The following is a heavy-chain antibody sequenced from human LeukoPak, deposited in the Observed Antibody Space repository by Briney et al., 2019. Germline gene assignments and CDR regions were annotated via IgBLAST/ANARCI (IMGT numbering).Heavy chain of an antibody. V-gene: IGHV4-34*01. CDR1: GGSFSGYY. D-gene: IGHD1-26*01. Sequence: SETLSLTCAAYGGSFSGYYWSWIRQPPGKGLEWMGEINHSGSTNYNPSLKSRVTISVDTSKNQFSLKLSSVTAADKAVYYCARGDIVGATDDAFDIWGQGTMVTVSS. J-gene: IGHJ3*02. CDR2: INHSGST. CDR3: ARGDIVGATDDAFDI.